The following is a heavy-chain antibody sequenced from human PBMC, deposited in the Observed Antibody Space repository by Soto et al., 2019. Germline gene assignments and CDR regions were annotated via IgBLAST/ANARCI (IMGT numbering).Heavy chain of an antibody. CDR2: INAGNGNT. CDR3: ARDSSMVRGVVRSYYYGMDV. D-gene: IGHD3-10*01. J-gene: IGHJ6*02. V-gene: IGHV1-3*01. CDR1: GYTFTSYV. Sequence: ASVKVSWKASGYTFTSYVMHWVRQAPGQRLEWMGWINAGNGNTKYSQKFESRVTITRDTSASTAYMDLSSLRSEDTAVYYCARDSSMVRGVVRSYYYGMDVWGQGTTVTVSS.